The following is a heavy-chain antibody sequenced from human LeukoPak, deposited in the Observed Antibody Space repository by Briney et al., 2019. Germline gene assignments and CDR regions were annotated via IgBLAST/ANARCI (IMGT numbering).Heavy chain of an antibody. CDR1: GATFSSYA. V-gene: IGHV1-69*04. CDR2: IIPMLGTV. CDR3: ARVGIAAAGSY. D-gene: IGHD6-13*01. Sequence: ASVKVSCKASGATFSSYAINWVRQAPGQGLEWMGRIIPMLGTVNYAQKFQGRVTIIADKFTSTAYMELSSLRSEDTAVYYCARVGIAAAGSYWGQGTLVTVSS. J-gene: IGHJ4*02.